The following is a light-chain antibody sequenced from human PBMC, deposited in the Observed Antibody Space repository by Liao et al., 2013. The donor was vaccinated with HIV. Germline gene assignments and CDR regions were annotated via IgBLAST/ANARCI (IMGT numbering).Light chain of an antibody. J-gene: IGLJ2*01. CDR1: NIGSYS. CDR3: QVWDSSSDHVV. CDR2: YDS. Sequence: SYVLTQPPSVSVAPGKTARITCGGSNIGSYSVHWYQQKPGQAPVLVIYYDSDRPSGIPERFSGSNSGNTATLTISRVEAGDEADYYCQVWDSSSDHVVFGGGTKLTVL. V-gene: IGLV3-21*04.